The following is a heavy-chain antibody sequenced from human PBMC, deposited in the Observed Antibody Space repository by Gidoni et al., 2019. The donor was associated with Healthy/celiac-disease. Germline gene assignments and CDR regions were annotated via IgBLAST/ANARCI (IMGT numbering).Heavy chain of an antibody. CDR3: ARQIAAAGHYYYYGMDV. D-gene: IGHD6-13*01. V-gene: IGHV5-10-1*01. Sequence: SYWISWVRQMPGKGLEWMGRIDPSDSYTNYSPSFQGHVTISADKSISTAYLQWSSLNASDTAMYYCARQIAAAGHYYYYGMDVWGQGTTVTVSS. J-gene: IGHJ6*02. CDR2: IDPSDSYT. CDR1: SYW.